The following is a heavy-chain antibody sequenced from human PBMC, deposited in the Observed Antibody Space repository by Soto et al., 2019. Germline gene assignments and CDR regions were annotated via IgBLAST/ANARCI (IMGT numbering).Heavy chain of an antibody. V-gene: IGHV4-59*01. Sequence: PSETLSLTCTVSGGSISSYYWSWIRQPPGKGLEWIGYIYYSGSTNYNPSLKSRVTISVDTSKNQFSLKLSSVTAADTAVYYCARAPTYYGDNADYWGQGTLVTVSS. CDR2: IYYSGST. D-gene: IGHD4-17*01. CDR1: GGSISSYY. J-gene: IGHJ4*02. CDR3: ARAPTYYGDNADY.